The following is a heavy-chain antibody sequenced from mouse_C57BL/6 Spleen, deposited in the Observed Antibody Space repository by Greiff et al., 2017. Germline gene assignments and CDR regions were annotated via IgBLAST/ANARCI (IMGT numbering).Heavy chain of an antibody. CDR3: TSYYDYDGFAY. Sequence: EVQGVESGGGLVQPGGSMKLSCAASGFTFSDAWMDWVRQSPEKGLEWVAEIRNKANNHATYYAESVKGRFTISRDDSKSSVYLQMNSLRAEDTGIYYCTSYYDYDGFAYWGQGTLVTVSA. CDR2: IRNKANNHAT. V-gene: IGHV6-6*01. CDR1: GFTFSDAW. J-gene: IGHJ3*01. D-gene: IGHD2-4*01.